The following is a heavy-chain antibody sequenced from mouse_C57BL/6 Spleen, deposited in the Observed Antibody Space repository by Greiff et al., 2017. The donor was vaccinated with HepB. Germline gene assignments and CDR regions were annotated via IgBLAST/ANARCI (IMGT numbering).Heavy chain of an antibody. Sequence: QVQLQQSGAELVKPGASVKLSCKASGYTFTSYWMHWVKQRPGQGLEWIGMIHPNSGSTNYNEKFKSKATLTVDKSSSTAYMQLSSLTSEDSAVYYCARLRGNYDYWYFDVWGTGTTVTVSS. CDR1: GYTFTSYW. D-gene: IGHD2-1*01. CDR2: IHPNSGST. V-gene: IGHV1-64*01. CDR3: ARLRGNYDYWYFDV. J-gene: IGHJ1*03.